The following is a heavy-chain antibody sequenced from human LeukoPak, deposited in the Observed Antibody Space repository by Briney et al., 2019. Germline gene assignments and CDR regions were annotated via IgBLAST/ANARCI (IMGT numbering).Heavy chain of an antibody. V-gene: IGHV3-23*01. CDR1: GFTFSSYA. J-gene: IGHJ4*02. CDR2: LRGIGDT. CDR3: EKASWVSNVDAVL. D-gene: IGHD1-1*01. Sequence: GGSLKLSCAASGFTFSSYAMSWVREAPARGLEWVSRLRGIGDTFSADSVKGRFTLSRDASRNTEYLQLNNLRVEDTAVCYWEKASWVSNVDAVLWGQGTGVTVFS.